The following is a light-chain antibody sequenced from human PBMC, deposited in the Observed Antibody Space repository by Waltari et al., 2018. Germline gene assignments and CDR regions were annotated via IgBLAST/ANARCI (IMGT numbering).Light chain of an antibody. J-gene: IGLJ3*02. CDR2: NVS. CDR3: CSYAGNYLRV. V-gene: IGLV2-11*01. Sequence: QSALTQPRSLSGSPRQSVTISCTGTSSDVGGYNYVSWYQQYPGRAPKVVIYNVSKRPSGVPVRFSDSKAGNTASLTISGLQAEDEADYYCCSYAGNYLRVFGGGTRLTVL. CDR1: SSDVGGYNY.